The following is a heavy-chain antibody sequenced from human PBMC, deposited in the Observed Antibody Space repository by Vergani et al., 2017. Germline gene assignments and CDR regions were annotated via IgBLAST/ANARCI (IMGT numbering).Heavy chain of an antibody. Sequence: QGQLAQSGAEVEKPGSSVKVSCKASGGTFSSNAISWVRQAPGQGLEWMGRIIPIFGTTSYAQKFQGRVTITADESTSTAYMELSSLRSEDTAVYYCARDPITMVRGVIYYYYGMDVWGQGTTVTVSS. D-gene: IGHD3-10*01. CDR3: ARDPITMVRGVIYYYYGMDV. J-gene: IGHJ6*02. V-gene: IGHV1-69*13. CDR1: GGTFSSNA. CDR2: IIPIFGTT.